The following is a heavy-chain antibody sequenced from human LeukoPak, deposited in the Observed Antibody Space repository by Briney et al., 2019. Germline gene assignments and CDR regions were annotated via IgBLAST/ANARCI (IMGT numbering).Heavy chain of an antibody. CDR3: ARQSISGSSLSYFDY. V-gene: IGHV4-59*01. CDR1: GGSISSYY. CDR2: IYDSGST. Sequence: SETLSLTCSVSGGSISSYYWSWIRQPPGKGLEWIGNIYDSGSTNYNPSLKSRVTISVDASKNQCSLKLSSVTAADTAVYYCARQSISGSSLSYFDYWGQGTLVNVSS. D-gene: IGHD3-22*01. J-gene: IGHJ4*02.